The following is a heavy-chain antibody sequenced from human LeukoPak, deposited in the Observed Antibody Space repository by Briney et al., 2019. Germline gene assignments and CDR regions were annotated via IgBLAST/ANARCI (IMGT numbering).Heavy chain of an antibody. D-gene: IGHD4-11*01. J-gene: IGHJ4*02. Sequence: PGGSLRLSCAASGFTFSTYAIHWVRQAPGKGLQFVSAISSHGGSTYYANSVKGRFTISRDNSQNTVYLQMGSLRAEDTAVYYCARDYSNHGYLDYWRQGTLVTVSS. CDR3: ARDYSNHGYLDY. CDR2: ISSHGGST. V-gene: IGHV3-64*01. CDR1: GFTFSTYA.